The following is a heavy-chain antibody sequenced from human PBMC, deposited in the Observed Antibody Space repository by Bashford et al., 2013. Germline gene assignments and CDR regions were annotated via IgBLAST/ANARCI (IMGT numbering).Heavy chain of an antibody. J-gene: IGHJ4*02. CDR2: ISGSGGST. CDR3: ARVSSTYDFDH. Sequence: VRQAPGKGLEWVSAISGSGGSTYYSDSVEGRFTISRDESQNSLYLQMNSLKTEDTAVYYCARVSSTYDFDHWGRGTLVTVSS. D-gene: IGHD3-10*01. V-gene: IGHV3-23*01.